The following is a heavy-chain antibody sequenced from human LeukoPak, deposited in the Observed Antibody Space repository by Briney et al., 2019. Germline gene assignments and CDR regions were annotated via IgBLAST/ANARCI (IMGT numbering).Heavy chain of an antibody. D-gene: IGHD6-13*01. Sequence: ASVKVSCNASGYTFTSYYMHWVRQAPGQGLEWMGIINPSGGSTSYAQKFQGRVTMTRDTSTSTVYMELSSLRSEDTAAYYCARAEIAAAGIVYFDYWGQGTLVTVSS. CDR2: INPSGGST. V-gene: IGHV1-46*03. CDR3: ARAEIAAAGIVYFDY. J-gene: IGHJ4*02. CDR1: GYTFTSYY.